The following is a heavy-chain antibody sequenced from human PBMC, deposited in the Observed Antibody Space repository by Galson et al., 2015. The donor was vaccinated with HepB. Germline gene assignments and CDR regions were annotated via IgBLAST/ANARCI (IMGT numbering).Heavy chain of an antibody. J-gene: IGHJ5*02. CDR1: GYTFTSYG. CDR3: AREIVVVPAATRTYWFDP. CDR2: ISAYNGNT. V-gene: IGHV1-18*04. Sequence: SVKVSCKASGYTFTSYGISWVRQAPGQGLEWMGWISAYNGNTNYAQKLQGRVTMTTDTSTSTAYMELRSLRSDDTAVYYCAREIVVVPAATRTYWFDPWGQGTLVTVSS. D-gene: IGHD2-2*01.